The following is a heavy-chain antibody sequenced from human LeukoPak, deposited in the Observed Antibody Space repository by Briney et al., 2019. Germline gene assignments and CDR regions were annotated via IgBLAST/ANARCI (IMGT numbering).Heavy chain of an antibody. CDR3: AKDVYGDYGGLDY. Sequence: GGSLRLSCAASEFSFSTYEMNWVRQAPGKGLEWISYIDASGKTIYYAESVKGRFTISRDNAKNTLYLQMNSLRAEDTAVYYCAKDVYGDYGGLDYWGQGTLVTVSS. CDR2: IDASGKTI. J-gene: IGHJ4*02. V-gene: IGHV3-48*03. CDR1: EFSFSTYE. D-gene: IGHD4-17*01.